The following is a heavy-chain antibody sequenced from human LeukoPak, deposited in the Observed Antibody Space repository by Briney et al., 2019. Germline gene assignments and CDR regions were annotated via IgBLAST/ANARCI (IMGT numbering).Heavy chain of an antibody. CDR1: GGSISTSSYY. J-gene: IGHJ4*02. V-gene: IGHV4-39*01. CDR3: ARHEYYGSGSQHIFDY. CDR2: IYYSGRT. Sequence: HPSETLSLTCTVSGGSISTSSYYWGWLRPPPGKGLEWIGSIYYSGRTYYNPSLKSRVTISVDTSKKQFPLKLRSVTAADTTVYYCARHEYYGSGSQHIFDYWGQGTLVTVSS. D-gene: IGHD3-10*01.